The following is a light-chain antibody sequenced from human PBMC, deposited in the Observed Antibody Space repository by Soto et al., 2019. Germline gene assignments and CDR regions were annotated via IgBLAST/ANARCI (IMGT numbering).Light chain of an antibody. CDR2: GAS. Sequence: EIVMTQSPATLSVSPGERATLSCRASQSVSSNLAWYQQKPGQAPRLLIYGASTRATGIPARFSGSGSGTEFTLTISGLRSEDFAVYCCQQYNNWPPLTFGQGTRLEIK. V-gene: IGKV3-15*01. J-gene: IGKJ5*01. CDR3: QQYNNWPPLT. CDR1: QSVSSN.